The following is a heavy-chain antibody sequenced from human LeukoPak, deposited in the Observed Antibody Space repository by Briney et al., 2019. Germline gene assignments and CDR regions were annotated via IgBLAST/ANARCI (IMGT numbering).Heavy chain of an antibody. V-gene: IGHV1-69*13. CDR2: IIPIFGTA. J-gene: IGHJ4*02. CDR1: GGTFSKYT. Sequence: GASVKVSCKASGGTFSKYTIGWVRQRPGQGLEWMGGIIPIFGTANYAQKFQGRVTITADESTSTAYMELSSLRSEDTAVYYCARFLGYYYSSGPGNFDYWGQGTLVTVSS. D-gene: IGHD3-22*01. CDR3: ARFLGYYYSSGPGNFDY.